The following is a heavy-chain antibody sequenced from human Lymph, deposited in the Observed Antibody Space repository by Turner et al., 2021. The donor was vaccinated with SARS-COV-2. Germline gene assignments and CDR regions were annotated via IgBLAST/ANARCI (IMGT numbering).Heavy chain of an antibody. CDR3: AKEGLSGRRLQFVPYFAY. V-gene: IGHV3-43*02. D-gene: IGHD5-12*01. CDR1: GFTFDDYA. Sequence: EVQLVESGGGVVQPGGSLILSCAASGFTFDDYAMHWVRQAPGKGLEWVSLISGDGGSTYYADSVKGRFTISRDDSKNSLYLQINSLRTEDTALYYCAKEGLSGRRLQFVPYFAYWGQGTLVSVSS. CDR2: ISGDGGST. J-gene: IGHJ4*02.